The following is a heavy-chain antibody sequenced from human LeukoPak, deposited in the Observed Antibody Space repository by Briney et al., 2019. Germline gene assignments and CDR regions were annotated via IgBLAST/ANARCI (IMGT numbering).Heavy chain of an antibody. CDR1: GVTFSSYI. J-gene: IGHJ6*04. Sequence: VGTLRLSCAASGVTFSSYIMNWVRQAPGKGLEWVSSISSSSSYIYYADSVKGRFTISRDNAKNSLYLQMNSLRAEDTAVYYCARGSPSGPVDVWGKGTTVTVSS. D-gene: IGHD3-10*01. V-gene: IGHV3-21*01. CDR3: ARGSPSGPVDV. CDR2: ISSSSSYI.